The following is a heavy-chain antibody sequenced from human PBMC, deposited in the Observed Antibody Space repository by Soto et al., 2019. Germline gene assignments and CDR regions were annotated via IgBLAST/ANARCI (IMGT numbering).Heavy chain of an antibody. J-gene: IGHJ6*02. CDR2: INPNSGGT. Sequence: GASVKVSCKASGYTFTGYYMHWVRQAPGQGLEWMGWINPNSGGTNYAQKFQGRVTMTRDTSISTAYMELSRLRSDDTAVYYCARVAGTHTYHYYGMDVWGQGTTVTVSS. D-gene: IGHD6-13*01. CDR1: GYTFTGYY. V-gene: IGHV1-2*02. CDR3: ARVAGTHTYHYYGMDV.